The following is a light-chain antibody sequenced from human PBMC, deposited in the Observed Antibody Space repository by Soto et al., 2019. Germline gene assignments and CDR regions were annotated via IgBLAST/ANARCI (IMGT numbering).Light chain of an antibody. J-gene: IGKJ1*01. CDR2: GAS. CDR3: QHYVTSLTT. CDR1: QTVTSNY. Sequence: EIVLTQSPATLSLSPGERATLSCGASQTVTSNYLAWYQQKPGQAPRLLIFGASIRVTGIPDRFIGSGSGTDFTLTISRLEPEDFAVYYCQHYVTSLTTFGQGTKVDNK. V-gene: IGKV3-20*01.